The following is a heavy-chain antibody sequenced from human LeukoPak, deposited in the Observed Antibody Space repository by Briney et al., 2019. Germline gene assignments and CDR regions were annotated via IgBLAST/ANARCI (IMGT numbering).Heavy chain of an antibody. J-gene: IGHJ3*02. CDR2: LHYSGST. D-gene: IGHD3-22*01. Sequence: SETLSLTCTVSGASISSSYWSWIRQTPGTGLEWIAYLHYSGSTKCNPSLASRVATSVDTANNQFSLKLTSVTAADTAVYYCARGFFDSSGYSNAFDIWGQGTMVTVSS. CDR3: ARGFFDSSGYSNAFDI. V-gene: IGHV4-59*12. CDR1: GASISSSY.